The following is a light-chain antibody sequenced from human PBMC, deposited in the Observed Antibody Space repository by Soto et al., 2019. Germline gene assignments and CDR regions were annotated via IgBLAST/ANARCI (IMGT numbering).Light chain of an antibody. CDR3: SSYAGSNNSAV. V-gene: IGLV2-8*01. CDR1: SSDVGGYNY. CDR2: EVS. J-gene: IGLJ1*01. Sequence: QSVLTQPPSASGSPGQSVTISCTGTSSDVGGYNYVSWYQQHPGKAPKLMIYEVSKRPSGVPDRFSGSKSGNTASLTVSGLQAEDEADYYCSSYAGSNNSAVFGTANKVTVL.